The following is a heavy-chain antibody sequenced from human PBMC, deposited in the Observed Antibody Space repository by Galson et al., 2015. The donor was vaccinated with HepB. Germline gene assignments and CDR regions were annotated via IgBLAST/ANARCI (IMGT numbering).Heavy chain of an antibody. CDR2: INHSGST. Sequence: DTLSLTCAVYGGSFSGYYWSWIRQPPGKGLEWIGEINHSGSTNYNPSLKSRVTISVDTSKNQFSLKLSSVTAADTAVYYCAGIYGDWGQGTLVTVSS. D-gene: IGHD4-17*01. J-gene: IGHJ4*02. CDR1: GGSFSGYY. V-gene: IGHV4-34*01. CDR3: AGIYGD.